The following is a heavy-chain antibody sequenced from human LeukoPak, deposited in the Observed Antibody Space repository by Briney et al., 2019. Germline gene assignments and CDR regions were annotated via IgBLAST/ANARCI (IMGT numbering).Heavy chain of an antibody. Sequence: PSETLSLTCAVYGGSFSGYYWSWIRQPPGKGLEWIGEINHSGSTNYNPSLKSRVTISVDTSKNQFSLKLSSVTAADTAVYYCARTGYSSGWYGDYFDYWGQGTLVTVSS. V-gene: IGHV4-34*01. D-gene: IGHD6-19*01. CDR1: GGSFSGYY. CDR2: INHSGST. J-gene: IGHJ4*02. CDR3: ARTGYSSGWYGDYFDY.